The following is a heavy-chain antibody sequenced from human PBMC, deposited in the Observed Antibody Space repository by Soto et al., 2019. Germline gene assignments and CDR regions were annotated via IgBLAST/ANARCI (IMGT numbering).Heavy chain of an antibody. V-gene: IGHV3-15*01. J-gene: IGHJ4*02. D-gene: IGHD5-18*01. CDR2: IKSNTAGGTT. Sequence: GGSLRLSCAASGFTVSSNYMSWVRQAPGKGPEWVGRIKSNTAGGTTDFAAPVKGRFTISRDDSQNTLYLQMDSLKTEDTAVYYCSHGYYQYFNSWGPGTLVTVSS. CDR3: SHGYYQYFNS. CDR1: GFTVSSNY.